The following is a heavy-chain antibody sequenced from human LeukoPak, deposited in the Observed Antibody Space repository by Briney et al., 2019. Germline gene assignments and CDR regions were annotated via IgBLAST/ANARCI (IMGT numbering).Heavy chain of an antibody. CDR1: GFTFSTSW. J-gene: IGHJ4*02. CDR2: IKQDGSEK. D-gene: IGHD6-6*01. Sequence: PGGSLRLSCAASGFTFSTSWMSWVRLAPGRGLEWVANIKQDGSEKNYVDSVKGRFTISRDNAKDLLYLQMNSLRVEDTAMYYCAWYSRSSEAYWDQGTLVTVSS. CDR3: AWYSRSSEAY. V-gene: IGHV3-7*01.